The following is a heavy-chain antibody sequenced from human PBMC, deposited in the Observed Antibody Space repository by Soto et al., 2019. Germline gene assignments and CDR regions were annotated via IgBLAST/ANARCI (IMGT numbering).Heavy chain of an antibody. CDR3: ARHLDFMGFWSGYYTYFDY. D-gene: IGHD3-3*01. CDR2: IYYSGST. V-gene: IGHV4-39*01. CDR1: GGSISSSSYY. Sequence: PSETLSLTCTVSGGSISSSSYYWGWIRQPPGKGLEWIGSIYYSGSTYHNPSLKSRVTISVDTSKNQFSLKLSSVTAADTAVYYCARHLDFMGFWSGYYTYFDYWGQGTLVTVSS. J-gene: IGHJ4*02.